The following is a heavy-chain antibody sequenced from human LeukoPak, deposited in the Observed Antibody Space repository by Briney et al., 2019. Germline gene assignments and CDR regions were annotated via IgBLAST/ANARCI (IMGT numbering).Heavy chain of an antibody. CDR3: ARPWNSGSYDY. CDR1: GGSISSRSYY. V-gene: IGHV4-39*01. CDR2: IYYSGST. J-gene: IGHJ4*02. D-gene: IGHD1-26*01. Sequence: SETLSLTCTVSGGSISSRSYYWGWIRQPPGKGLEWIGSIYYSGSTYYNPSLKSRVTISVDTSKNQFSLKLSSVTAADTAVYYCARPWNSGSYDYWGQGTLVTVSS.